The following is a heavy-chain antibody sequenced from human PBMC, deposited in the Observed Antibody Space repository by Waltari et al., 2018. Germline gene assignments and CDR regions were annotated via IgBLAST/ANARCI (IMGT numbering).Heavy chain of an antibody. D-gene: IGHD3-9*01. CDR3: AREWGVMVGTAGYYFDY. CDR1: GFTFSSYT. Sequence: EVQLVGSGGGLVKPGGSLRLSCAASGFTFSSYTMNWVRQAPGKGRACVSSISSGSSYIFFADSEKGLFTISRDNAKNALYLQMNSLRVEDTAVYYCAREWGVMVGTAGYYFDYWGQGSLVTVSS. J-gene: IGHJ4*02. V-gene: IGHV3-21*01. CDR2: ISSGSSYI.